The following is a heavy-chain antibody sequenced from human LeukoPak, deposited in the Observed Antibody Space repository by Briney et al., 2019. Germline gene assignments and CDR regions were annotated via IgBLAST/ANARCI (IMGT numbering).Heavy chain of an antibody. CDR1: GFTFDDYA. CDR2: ISWNSGSI. CDR3: ARDWAGGPHDH. D-gene: IGHD3-10*01. Sequence: PGRSLRLSCAASGFTFDDYAMHWVRQAPGKGLEWVSGISWNSGSIGCADSVKGRFTISRDNAKNSLYLQMSSLRVEDTAVYYCARDWAGGPHDHWGQGTLVTVSS. V-gene: IGHV3-9*01. J-gene: IGHJ4*02.